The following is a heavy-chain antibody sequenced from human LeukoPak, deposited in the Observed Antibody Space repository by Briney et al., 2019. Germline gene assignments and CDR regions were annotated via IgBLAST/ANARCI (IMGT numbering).Heavy chain of an antibody. D-gene: IGHD3-16*01. V-gene: IGHV4-4*02. CDR1: GGSISSSNW. CDR3: AKEGGSD. J-gene: IGHJ4*02. CDR2: IYHSGST. Sequence: PSETLSLTCAVSGGSISSSNWWSWIRQPPGKGLEWIGEIYHSGSTNYNPSLESRVTISVDTSKNQFSLKLSSVTAADTAVYYCAKEGGSDWGQGTLVTVSS.